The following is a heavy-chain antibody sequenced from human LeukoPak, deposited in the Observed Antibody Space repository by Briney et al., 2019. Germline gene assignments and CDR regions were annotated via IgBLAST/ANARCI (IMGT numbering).Heavy chain of an antibody. CDR2: INPNSGGT. CDR3: ARDQAPRMITFGGPRRWFDP. V-gene: IGHV1-2*02. D-gene: IGHD3-16*01. J-gene: IGHJ5*02. CDR1: GYTFTVYY. Sequence: ASVNVSCKASGYTFTVYYIHWVRQAPGQGLEWMGWINPNSGGTNSAQKFQDRVTITRDRSISTGYMELSRLRSNATAVYYCARDQAPRMITFGGPRRWFDPWGQGTLVTVSS.